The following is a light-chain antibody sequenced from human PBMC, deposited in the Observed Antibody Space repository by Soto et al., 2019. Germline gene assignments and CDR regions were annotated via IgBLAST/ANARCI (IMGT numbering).Light chain of an antibody. J-gene: IGKJ4*01. CDR1: QSVSSSY. CDR2: GAS. CDR3: QQYGSSPPTLT. V-gene: IGKV3-20*01. Sequence: EIVLTQSPGTLSLSPGERATLSCRASQSVSSSYLAWYQQKPGQAPRLLIYGASSMATGIPDRFSGSGSGTDFTLTISGLEPEDFAVYYCQQYGSSPPTLTFGGGTEVEIK.